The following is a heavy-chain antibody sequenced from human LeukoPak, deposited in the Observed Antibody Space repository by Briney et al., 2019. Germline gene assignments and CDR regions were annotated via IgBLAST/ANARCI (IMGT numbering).Heavy chain of an antibody. D-gene: IGHD2-2*03. CDR2: IYYSGST. CDR1: AGSFSGYY. Sequence: PSETLSLTCGDYAGSFSGYYWSWIRQPPGKGLEWIGSIYYSGSTYYNPSLKSRVFISVDVSKNQISLRLSSVTAADTAVYFCVRQDGYFDYWGQGTLVTVSS. CDR3: VRQDGYFDY. V-gene: IGHV4-34*01. J-gene: IGHJ4*02.